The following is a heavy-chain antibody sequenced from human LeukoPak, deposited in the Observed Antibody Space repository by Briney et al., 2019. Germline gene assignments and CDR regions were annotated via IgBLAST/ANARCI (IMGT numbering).Heavy chain of an antibody. Sequence: SETLSLTCTVSGGSISSYYWSWIRQPAGKGLEWIGRIYTSGSTNYNPSLKSRVTISVDKSKNQFSLKLSSVTAVDTAVYYCARVRGYGDYYFDYWGQGTLVTVSS. CDR1: GGSISSYY. D-gene: IGHD4-17*01. J-gene: IGHJ4*02. CDR2: IYTSGST. V-gene: IGHV4-4*07. CDR3: ARVRGYGDYYFDY.